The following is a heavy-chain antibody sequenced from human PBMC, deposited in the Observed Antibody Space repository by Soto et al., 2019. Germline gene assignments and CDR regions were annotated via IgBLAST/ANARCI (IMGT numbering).Heavy chain of an antibody. D-gene: IGHD3-3*01. Sequence: RRLSCAASGFTFSSYSMNWVRQAPGKGLEWISYISTTSSSIYYADSVKGRFTISRDNAKNSLFLQMNSLRDEDTAVYYCARKGVAFDYWGQGALVTVSS. V-gene: IGHV3-48*02. J-gene: IGHJ4*02. CDR3: ARKGVAFDY. CDR1: GFTFSSYS. CDR2: ISTTSSSI.